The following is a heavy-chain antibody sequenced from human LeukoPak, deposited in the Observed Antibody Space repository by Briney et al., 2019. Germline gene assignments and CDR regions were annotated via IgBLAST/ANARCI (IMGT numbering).Heavy chain of an antibody. CDR3: ARDSSGWYYLDY. Sequence: PGGSLRLSCAASRFTFSSYWMTWVRQAPGKGLEWVGNINEDGSAKYGVDSVKGRLTISRDNAKNSLYLQMNSLRADDTAVYYCARDSSGWYYLDYWGQGTLVTVSS. V-gene: IGHV3-7*01. CDR1: RFTFSSYW. J-gene: IGHJ4*02. D-gene: IGHD6-19*01. CDR2: INEDGSAK.